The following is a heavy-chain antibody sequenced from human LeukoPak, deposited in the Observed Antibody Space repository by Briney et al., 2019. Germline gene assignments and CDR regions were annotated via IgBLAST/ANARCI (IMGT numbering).Heavy chain of an antibody. CDR3: AKGKTTMTPEYFDD. CDR1: GFTFSSYA. D-gene: IGHD4-11*01. J-gene: IGHJ4*02. CDR2: ISYRAGNT. V-gene: IGHV3-23*01. Sequence: GGSLRLSCAASGFTFSSYAVTWVRQAPGNGLEWVSTISYRAGNTYYADSVKGRFTISRDNSKNTLYLQMNGLRAEDTAVYYCAKGKTTMTPEYFDDWGQGTLVTVSS.